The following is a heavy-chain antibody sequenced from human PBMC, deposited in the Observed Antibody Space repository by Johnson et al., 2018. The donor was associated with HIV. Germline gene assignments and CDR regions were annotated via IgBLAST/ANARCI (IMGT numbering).Heavy chain of an antibody. V-gene: IGHV3-30*18. J-gene: IGHJ1*01. D-gene: IGHD5-18*01. CDR2: ISYDGSKK. CDR1: GFTFSNYA. Sequence: QVQLVESGGGLVQPGGSLRLSCAASGFTFSNYAMTWVRQVAGKGLEWVAVISYDGSKKYYADSVKGRFTISRDNSKNTLSLQMNSLRAEDTALYYWAKELGDSENAEWAMWG. CDR3: AKELGDSENAEWAM.